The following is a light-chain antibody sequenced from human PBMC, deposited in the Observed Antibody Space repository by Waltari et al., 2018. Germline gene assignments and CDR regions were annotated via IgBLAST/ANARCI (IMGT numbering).Light chain of an antibody. V-gene: IGLV2-14*03. CDR2: DVN. CDR1: SSDVGGYNY. Sequence: QSALTQPASVSGSPGQSITISCTGTSSDVGGYNYVPWYQQHPGKAPKLMIYDVNNRPSGVSSHFSGSKSGNTASLTISGLQAEDEADYYCSSYTSSFTHVFGSGTKVTVL. J-gene: IGLJ1*01. CDR3: SSYTSSFTHV.